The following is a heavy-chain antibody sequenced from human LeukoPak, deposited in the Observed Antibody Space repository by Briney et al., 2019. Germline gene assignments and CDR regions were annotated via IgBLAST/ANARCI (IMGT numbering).Heavy chain of an antibody. CDR3: AISYCSGGSCYRCYFDY. D-gene: IGHD2-15*01. J-gene: IGHJ4*02. CDR1: GYSISSGYY. CDR2: IYRSGST. Sequence: SETLSLTCTVSGYSISSGYYWGWLRQPPGKGLEWIGIIYRSGSTYYKPSLKSRVTISVDTSKNPFSLKLSSVTAEDTGVYYCAISYCSGGSCYRCYFDYWGQGTLVTVSP. V-gene: IGHV4-38-2*02.